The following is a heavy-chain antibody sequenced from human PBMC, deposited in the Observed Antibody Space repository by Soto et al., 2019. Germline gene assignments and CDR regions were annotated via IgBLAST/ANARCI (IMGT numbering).Heavy chain of an antibody. CDR3: TTDRGVVVVAAKVDY. CDR1: GFTFSNAW. Sequence: PGGSLRLSCAASGFTFSNAWMSWVRQAPGKGLEWVGRIKSKTDGGTTDYAAPVKGRFTISRDDSKNTLYLQMNSLKTEDTAVYYCTTDRGVVVVAAKVDYWGQGTLVTVSS. V-gene: IGHV3-15*01. J-gene: IGHJ4*02. D-gene: IGHD2-15*01. CDR2: IKSKTDGGTT.